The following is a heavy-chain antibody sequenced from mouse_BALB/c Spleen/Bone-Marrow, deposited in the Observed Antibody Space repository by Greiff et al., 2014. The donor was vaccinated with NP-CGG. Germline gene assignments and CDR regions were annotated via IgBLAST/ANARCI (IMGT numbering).Heavy chain of an antibody. CDR1: GHTFTDYV. CDR3: ARWDYGTRFCFDY. J-gene: IGHJ2*01. Sequence: EVKLMESGPELVRPGASVRMSCKASGHTFTDYVIHWVKQKPGQGLEWIGYIIPFNDGTKYNEKFKGKATLTSDKSSTTTYMELSSLTSEDSAVYFCARWDYGTRFCFDYWGQGTTLTVSS. D-gene: IGHD1-1*01. CDR2: IIPFNDGT. V-gene: IGHV1-14*01.